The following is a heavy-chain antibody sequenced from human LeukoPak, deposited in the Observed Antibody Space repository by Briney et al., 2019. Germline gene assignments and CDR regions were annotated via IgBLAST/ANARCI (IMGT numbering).Heavy chain of an antibody. J-gene: IGHJ5*02. CDR3: ARKEQWLSTGSWFDP. Sequence: GESLKISCKGSGYSFTNYWIGWARQMPGKGLEWMGIIYPGDSDTRYSPSFQGQVTISADKSISTAYLQWSSLKASDTAMYYYARKEQWLSTGSWFDPWGQGTLVTVSS. CDR1: GYSFTNYW. D-gene: IGHD6-19*01. CDR2: IYPGDSDT. V-gene: IGHV5-51*01.